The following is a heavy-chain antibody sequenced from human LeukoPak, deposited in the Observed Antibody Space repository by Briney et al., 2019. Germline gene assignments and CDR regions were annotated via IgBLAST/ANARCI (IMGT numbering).Heavy chain of an antibody. D-gene: IGHD4/OR15-4a*01. CDR3: AKSGMVVNSFDY. Sequence: QPGRSLRLSCAASGFTFSSYGMHWVRQAPGKGLEWVAVIWYDGSNKYYADSVKGRFTISRDNSKNTLYLQMNSLRAEGTAVYYCAKSGMVVNSFDYWGQGTLVTVSS. CDR2: IWYDGSNK. V-gene: IGHV3-33*06. CDR1: GFTFSSYG. J-gene: IGHJ4*02.